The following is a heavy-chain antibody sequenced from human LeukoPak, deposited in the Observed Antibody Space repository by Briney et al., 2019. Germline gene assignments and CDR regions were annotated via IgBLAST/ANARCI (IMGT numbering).Heavy chain of an antibody. V-gene: IGHV4-38-2*01. CDR3: ARSDTIFRVTYFDY. J-gene: IGHJ4*02. CDR1: GYSISSGYY. CDR2: IYHSGST. Sequence: SETLSLTCAVSGYSISSGYYWGWIRQPPGKGLEWIGSIYHSGSTYYNPSLKSRVTISVDTSKNQFSLKLSSVTAADTAVYYCARSDTIFRVTYFDYWGQGTLVTVSS. D-gene: IGHD3-3*01.